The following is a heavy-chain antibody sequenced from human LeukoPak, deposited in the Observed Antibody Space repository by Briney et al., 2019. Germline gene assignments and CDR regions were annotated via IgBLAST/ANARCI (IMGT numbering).Heavy chain of an antibody. CDR3: AKDDTWIQLWYDY. J-gene: IGHJ4*02. V-gene: IGHV3-23*01. Sequence: SGGSLRLSCAASGFTFSTYVMTWVRQAPGKGLEWVSAISGSGANTYYADSVKGRFTISRDNSKNTLYLQMNSLRAEDAAVYYCAKDDTWIQLWYDYWGQGTQVTVSS. D-gene: IGHD5-18*01. CDR1: GFTFSTYV. CDR2: ISGSGANT.